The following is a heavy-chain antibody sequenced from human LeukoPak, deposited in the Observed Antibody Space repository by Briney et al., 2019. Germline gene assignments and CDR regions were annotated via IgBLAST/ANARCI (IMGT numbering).Heavy chain of an antibody. Sequence: GSSVKVSCKASRGTFSSYAISWVRQAPGQGLEWMGRIIPILGIANYAQKFQGRVTITADKSTSTAYMELSSLRSEDTAVYYCARAFLIAAAGYYFDYWGQGTLVTVSS. CDR1: RGTFSSYA. CDR2: IIPILGIA. CDR3: ARAFLIAAAGYYFDY. D-gene: IGHD6-13*01. V-gene: IGHV1-69*04. J-gene: IGHJ4*02.